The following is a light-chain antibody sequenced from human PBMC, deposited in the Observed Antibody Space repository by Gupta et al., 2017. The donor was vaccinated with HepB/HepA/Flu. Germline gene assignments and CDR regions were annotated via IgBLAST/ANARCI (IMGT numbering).Light chain of an antibody. Sequence: EIVMTQSPLSLPVTPGEPASISCRSSQSLLYTNGYHYLDWYLQRPGHSPQLLIYLASHRASGVPDRFSGSASGTDFTLEISKVEAEDVGIYYCMQSVEIPLTFGGGTKVEIK. CDR3: MQSVEIPLT. J-gene: IGKJ4*01. CDR1: QSLLYTNGYHY. CDR2: LAS. V-gene: IGKV2-28*01.